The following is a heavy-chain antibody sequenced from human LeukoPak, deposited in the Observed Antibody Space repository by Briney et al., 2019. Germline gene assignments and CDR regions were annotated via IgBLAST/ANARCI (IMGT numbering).Heavy chain of an antibody. Sequence: GRSLRLSCAASGFTFSSYGMHWVRQAPGKGLEWVAVISYDGSNKYYADSVKGRFTISRDNSKNTLYLQMNSLRAEDTAVYYCAKDLSKWQQLGFDAFDIWGQGTMVTVSS. D-gene: IGHD6-13*01. CDR2: ISYDGSNK. CDR1: GFTFSSYG. J-gene: IGHJ3*02. V-gene: IGHV3-30*18. CDR3: AKDLSKWQQLGFDAFDI.